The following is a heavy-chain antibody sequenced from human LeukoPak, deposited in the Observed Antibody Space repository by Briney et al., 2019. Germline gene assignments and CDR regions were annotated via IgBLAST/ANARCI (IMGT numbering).Heavy chain of an antibody. D-gene: IGHD6-19*01. CDR1: GFTFSSYS. CDR2: ISSSSSTT. V-gene: IGHV3-48*01. Sequence: GGSLRLSCAASGFTFSSYSMNWVRQAPGKGLEWVSYISSSSSTTYYADSVKGRFTISRDNAKNSLYLQMNSLRAGDTAVYYCARDPPAAMAVAEGDIWGQGTMVTVSS. CDR3: ARDPPAAMAVAEGDI. J-gene: IGHJ3*02.